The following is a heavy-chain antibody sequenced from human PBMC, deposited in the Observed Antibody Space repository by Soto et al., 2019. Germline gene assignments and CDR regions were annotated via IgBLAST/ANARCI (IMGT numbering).Heavy chain of an antibody. J-gene: IGHJ4*02. D-gene: IGHD1-26*01. CDR3: ARDLGGVGAQFDY. CDR1: GGSISSYY. V-gene: IGHV4-59*01. Sequence: PETLSLTCTVSGGSISSYYWSWIRQPPGKGLEWIGYIYYSGSTNYNPSLKSRVTISVDTSKNQFSLKLSSVTAADTAVYYCARDLGGVGAQFDYWGQGTLVTVSS. CDR2: IYYSGST.